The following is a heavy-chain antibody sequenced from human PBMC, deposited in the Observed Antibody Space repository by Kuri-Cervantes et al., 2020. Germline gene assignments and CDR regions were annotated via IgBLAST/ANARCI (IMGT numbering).Heavy chain of an antibody. CDR3: ARDCSSTSCYYYYGMDV. J-gene: IGHJ6*02. V-gene: IGHV4-30-2*01. CDR1: GGSISSGGYS. CDR2: IYHSGST. D-gene: IGHD2-2*01. Sequence: SETLSLTCAVSGGSISSGGYSWSWIRQPPGKGLEWIGYIYHSGSTYYNPSLKSRVTISVDRSKNQFSLKLSSVTAADTAVYYCARDCSSTSCYYYYGMDVWGQGTTVTVSS.